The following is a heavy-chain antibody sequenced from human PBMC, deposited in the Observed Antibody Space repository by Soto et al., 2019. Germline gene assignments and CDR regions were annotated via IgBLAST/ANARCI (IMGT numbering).Heavy chain of an antibody. V-gene: IGHV3-30*18. Sequence: QVQLVESGGGVVQPGRSLRLSCAASGFTFSSYGMHWVRQAPGKGLEWVAVISYDGSNKYYADSVKGRFTISRDNSKNTLYLQMNSLRPEDTAVYYCAKDGGGGQHIAAAGTYVWYYFDYWGQGTRVTVSS. CDR1: GFTFSSYG. D-gene: IGHD6-13*01. J-gene: IGHJ4*02. CDR2: ISYDGSNK. CDR3: AKDGGGGQHIAAAGTYVWYYFDY.